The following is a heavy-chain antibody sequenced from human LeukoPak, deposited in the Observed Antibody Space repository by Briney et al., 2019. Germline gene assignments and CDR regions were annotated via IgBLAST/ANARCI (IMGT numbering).Heavy chain of an antibody. J-gene: IGHJ3*02. CDR3: ARDRAIVVVTPDAFDI. Sequence: ASVKVSCKASGYTFTTYGISWVRQAPGQGLECMGWINPYNGNTNYAQKLQGRVTMTTDTSTSTAYMELRSLRSDDTAVYYCARDRAIVVVTPDAFDIWGQGTMVTVSS. V-gene: IGHV1-18*01. CDR1: GYTFTTYG. D-gene: IGHD3-22*01. CDR2: INPYNGNT.